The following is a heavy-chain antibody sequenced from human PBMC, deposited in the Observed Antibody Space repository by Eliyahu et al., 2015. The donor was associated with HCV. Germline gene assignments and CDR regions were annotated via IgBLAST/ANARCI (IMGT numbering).Heavy chain of an antibody. CDR3: AKDMGQGNGYYYGMDV. J-gene: IGHJ6*02. D-gene: IGHD4-23*01. CDR1: GXXFXXYA. V-gene: IGHV3-9*01. Sequence: EVQLVESGGGLVQPGRSLRLSCAASGXXFXXYAXXWVRQAPGKGLEGVSGISWNSGSIGYADSVKGRFTISRDNAKNSLYLQMNSLRAEDTALYYCAKDMGQGNGYYYGMDVWGQGTTVTVSS. CDR2: ISWNSGSI.